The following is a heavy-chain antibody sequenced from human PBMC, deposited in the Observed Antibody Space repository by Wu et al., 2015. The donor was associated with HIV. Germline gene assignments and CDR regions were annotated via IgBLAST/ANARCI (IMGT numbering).Heavy chain of an antibody. D-gene: IGHD1-14*01. Sequence: QVQLVQSGAEVKRSGASVKVSCKASGYSFTNFDINWVRQATGQGLEWVGWMNPNTGNRGYAQKFQGRVTFTKNTSISTAYMDVSSLTSAGTGVYFCARGYLVSRETRDYYMDVWGKGTTVSVFS. CDR2: MNPNTGNR. CDR3: ARGYLVSRETRDYYMDV. J-gene: IGHJ6*03. CDR1: GYSFTNFD. V-gene: IGHV1-8*03.